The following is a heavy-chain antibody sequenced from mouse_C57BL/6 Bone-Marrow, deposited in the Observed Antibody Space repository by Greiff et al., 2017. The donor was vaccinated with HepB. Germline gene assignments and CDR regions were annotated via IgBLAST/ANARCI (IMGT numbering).Heavy chain of an antibody. V-gene: IGHV5-6*01. D-gene: IGHD2-4*01. CDR3: ARRDYDYAYYAMDY. J-gene: IGHJ4*01. CDR2: ISSGGSYT. CDR1: GFTFSSYG. Sequence: EVQGVESGGDLVKPGGSLKLSCAASGFTFSSYGMSWVRQTPDKRLEWVATISSGGSYTYYPDSVKGRFTISRDNAKNTLYLQMSSLKSEDTAMYYCARRDYDYAYYAMDYWGQGTSVTVSS.